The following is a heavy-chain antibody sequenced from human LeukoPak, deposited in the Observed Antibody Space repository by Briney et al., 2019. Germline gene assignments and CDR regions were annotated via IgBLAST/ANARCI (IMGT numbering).Heavy chain of an antibody. D-gene: IGHD4-17*01. CDR2: IYYSGST. V-gene: IGHV4-59*12. J-gene: IGHJ4*02. CDR1: GGSISSYY. CDR3: ARDIDGDLDY. Sequence: SETLSLTCTVSGGSISSYYWSWIRQPPGKGLEWIGYIYYSGSTNYNPSLKSRVTISVDTSKNQFSLKLSSVIAADTAVYYCARDIDGDLDYWGQGTLVTVSS.